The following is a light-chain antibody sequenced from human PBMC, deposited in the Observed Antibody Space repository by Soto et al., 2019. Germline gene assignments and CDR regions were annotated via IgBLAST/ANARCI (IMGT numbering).Light chain of an antibody. Sequence: DIQMTHSPSALSASVGERVTITCRASQSINTLLAWYQHKPGKAPNLLIYKASNLESGVPSRFSGSGSGTDYTLTISSLQPEDFATYYCQQSYRTSTFGQGTRLEIK. CDR2: KAS. CDR1: QSINTL. CDR3: QQSYRTST. J-gene: IGKJ5*01. V-gene: IGKV1-5*03.